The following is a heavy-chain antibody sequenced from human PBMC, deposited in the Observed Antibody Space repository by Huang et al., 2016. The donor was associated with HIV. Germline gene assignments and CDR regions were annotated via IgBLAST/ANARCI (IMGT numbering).Heavy chain of an antibody. CDR2: ISGDNVST. Sequence: QIHLVQSGPEVQQPGASVKVSCKASGYKFHIYEITWVRQTPGQGREWMGWISGDNVSTRFAQKFQDRLTMTTDVSTSTAYLELRSLRLDDTAVYYCARTKGEFDFWGQGALVTVSS. CDR1: GYKFHIYE. V-gene: IGHV1-18*04. D-gene: IGHD3-16*01. CDR3: ARTKGEFDF. J-gene: IGHJ4*02.